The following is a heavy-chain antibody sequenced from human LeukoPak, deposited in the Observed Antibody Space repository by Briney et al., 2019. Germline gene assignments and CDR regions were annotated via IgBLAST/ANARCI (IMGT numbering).Heavy chain of an antibody. Sequence: GGSLRLSCAASGFTFSSYAMHWVRQAPGKGLEWGAVISYEGSNKYYADSVKGRFTISRDNSKNTLYLQMNSLRAEDTAVYYCAKFFTGEYVRAFDVWGQGTMVTVSS. V-gene: IGHV3-30*18. CDR1: GFTFSSYA. CDR2: ISYEGSNK. D-gene: IGHD3-10*02. J-gene: IGHJ3*01. CDR3: AKFFTGEYVRAFDV.